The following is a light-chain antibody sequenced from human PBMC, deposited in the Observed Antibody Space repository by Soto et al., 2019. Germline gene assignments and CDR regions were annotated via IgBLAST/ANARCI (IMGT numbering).Light chain of an antibody. Sequence: QSALTQPASVSGSPGQSINISCTGTSSDVGGYNYVSWYQHHPGKVPKLIIYDVSNRPSGVSNPFPGSKSGNTASLTISGLQPEDEADYYCAAWDDSLNGYVFGTGTKVTVL. CDR2: DVS. V-gene: IGLV2-14*03. CDR1: SSDVGGYNY. J-gene: IGLJ1*01. CDR3: AAWDDSLNGYV.